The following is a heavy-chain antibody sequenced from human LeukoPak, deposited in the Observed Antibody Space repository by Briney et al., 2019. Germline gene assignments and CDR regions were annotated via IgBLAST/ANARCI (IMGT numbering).Heavy chain of an antibody. V-gene: IGHV3-23*01. D-gene: IGHD5-24*01. Sequence: SGGSLRLSCAASGFIFSSYAMSWVRQAPGKGLEWVSSISGSGGSTYYADSVKGRFTISRDNSKNTLYLQMIILRAEDTAVYYCAKDFYNLYYGMDVWGQGATVTVSS. CDR3: AKDFYNLYYGMDV. J-gene: IGHJ6*02. CDR1: GFIFSSYA. CDR2: ISGSGGST.